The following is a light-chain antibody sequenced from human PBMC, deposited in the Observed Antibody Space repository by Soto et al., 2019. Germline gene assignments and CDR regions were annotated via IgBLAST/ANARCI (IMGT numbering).Light chain of an antibody. V-gene: IGLV1-40*01. CDR2: GNN. CDR1: SSKIGANYD. J-gene: IGLJ2*01. CDR3: QSYDSSLSGSV. Sequence: QSVLTQPPSVSGAPGQRVTISCTGSSSKIGANYDVHWYQHLPGTAPKLLIYGNNNRPSGVPDRFSGSKSATSASLAITGLQAEDEADYYCQSYDSSLSGSVFGGGTKLTVL.